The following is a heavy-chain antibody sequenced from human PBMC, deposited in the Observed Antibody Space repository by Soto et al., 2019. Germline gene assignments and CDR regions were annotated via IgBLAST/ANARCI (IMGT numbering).Heavy chain of an antibody. CDR2: IKQDGSEK. CDR1: GFTFSSYW. D-gene: IGHD2-15*01. CDR3: ARGGVKGSWHQLYYYYYGMDV. J-gene: IGHJ6*02. V-gene: IGHV3-7*03. Sequence: EVQLVESGGGLVQPGGSLRLSCAASGFTFSSYWMSWVRQAPGKGLEWVANIKQDGSEKYYVDSVKGRFTISRDNAKNSLYLQMNSLRAEDTAVYYCARGGVKGSWHQLYYYYYGMDVWGQGTTVTVSS.